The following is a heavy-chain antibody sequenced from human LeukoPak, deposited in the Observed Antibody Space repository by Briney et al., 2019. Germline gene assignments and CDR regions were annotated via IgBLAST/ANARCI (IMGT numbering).Heavy chain of an antibody. D-gene: IGHD5-12*01. CDR1: GSTFSSYS. Sequence: PGGSLRLSCAASGSTFSSYSMNWVRQAPGKGLEWVSSISSSSSYIYYADSVKGRFTISRDNAKNSLYLQMNSLRAEDTAVYYCARDGRGYSGYDSVYYYYMDVWGKGTTVTVSS. CDR2: ISSSSSYI. CDR3: ARDGRGYSGYDSVYYYYMDV. V-gene: IGHV3-21*01. J-gene: IGHJ6*03.